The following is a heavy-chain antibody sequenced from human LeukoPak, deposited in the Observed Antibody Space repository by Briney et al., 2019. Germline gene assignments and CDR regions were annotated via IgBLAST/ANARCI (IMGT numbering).Heavy chain of an antibody. V-gene: IGHV1-3*01. CDR2: INAGNGNT. CDR1: GYAFTSYA. J-gene: IGHJ4*02. D-gene: IGHD5-18*01. CDR3: ARDGYSYGYSYYFDY. Sequence: EASVKVSSKASGYAFTSYAMHWVRQAPGQRLEWMGWINAGNGNTKYSQKFQGRVTITRDTPASTAYMELSSLRSEDTAVYYCARDGYSYGYSYYFDYWGQGTLVTVSS.